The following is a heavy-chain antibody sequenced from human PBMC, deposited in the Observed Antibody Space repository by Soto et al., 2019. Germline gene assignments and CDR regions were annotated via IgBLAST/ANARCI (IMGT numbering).Heavy chain of an antibody. CDR3: ARDSDWLLAPYYYYGMDV. Sequence: GGSLRLSCAASGFTFSSYWMHWVRQAPGKGLVWVSRINSDGSSTSYADSVKGRFTISRDNAKNTLYLQMNSLRAEDTAVYYCARDSDWLLAPYYYYGMDVWGQGTTVTVSS. V-gene: IGHV3-74*01. D-gene: IGHD3-9*01. CDR2: INSDGSST. J-gene: IGHJ6*02. CDR1: GFTFSSYW.